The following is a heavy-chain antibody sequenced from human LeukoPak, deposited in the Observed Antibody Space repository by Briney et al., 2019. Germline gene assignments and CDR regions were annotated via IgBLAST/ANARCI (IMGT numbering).Heavy chain of an antibody. Sequence: GGSLRLSCAASGFTFSSYWMSWVRQAPGKGLEWVANIRQDGSDKYYVDSVKGRFTISRDNAKNSLYLQMNSLRAEDTAVYYCAGDETPTNGYDSYDFWGQGTLVTVST. J-gene: IGHJ4*02. V-gene: IGHV3-7*01. CDR2: IRQDGSDK. CDR3: AGDETPTNGYDSYDF. CDR1: GFTFSSYW. D-gene: IGHD5-12*01.